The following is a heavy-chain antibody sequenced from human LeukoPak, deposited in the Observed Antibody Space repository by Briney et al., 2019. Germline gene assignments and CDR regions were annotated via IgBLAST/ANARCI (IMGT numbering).Heavy chain of an antibody. D-gene: IGHD3-9*01. CDR3: ARDAKYFDWSIPVRYGMDV. V-gene: IGHV1-2*04. Sequence: ASVKVSCKASGYTFTGYYMHWVRQAPGQGLEWMGWINPNSGGTNYAQKFQGWVTMTRDTSISTAYMELSKLRSDDTAVYYCARDAKYFDWSIPVRYGMDVWGQGTTVTVSS. CDR2: INPNSGGT. J-gene: IGHJ6*02. CDR1: GYTFTGYY.